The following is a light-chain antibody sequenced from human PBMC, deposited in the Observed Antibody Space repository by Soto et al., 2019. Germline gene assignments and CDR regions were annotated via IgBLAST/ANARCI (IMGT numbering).Light chain of an antibody. V-gene: IGKV1-39*01. J-gene: IGKJ2*01. CDR1: QSINNY. CDR3: QQSHSTPYT. Sequence: DIQMTQSPSSLSASVGDRVAITCRASQSINNYLNWYQQREEKAPKLLIYAATSLQSGVPPRFSGSGSGTDVNLTISGQQPEDFTTYYCQQSHSTPYTFGLGTKLEVK. CDR2: AAT.